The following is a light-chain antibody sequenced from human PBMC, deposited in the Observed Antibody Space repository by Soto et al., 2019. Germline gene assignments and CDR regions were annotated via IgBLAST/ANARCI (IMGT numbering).Light chain of an antibody. CDR1: SSDIGDYNY. Sequence: QSVLTQPASVSGSPGQSITISCTGTSSDIGDYNYVSWYQQHPGKAPKLMIYEVTNRPSGVSNRFSGSKSGNTASLTISGLQAEDEADYYCSSYTSTNTGVVFGGGTKVTVL. CDR3: SSYTSTNTGVV. J-gene: IGLJ2*01. CDR2: EVT. V-gene: IGLV2-14*01.